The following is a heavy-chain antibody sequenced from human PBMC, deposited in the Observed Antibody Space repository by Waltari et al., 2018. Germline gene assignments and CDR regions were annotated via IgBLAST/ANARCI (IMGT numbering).Heavy chain of an antibody. CDR2: ISGSGGST. D-gene: IGHD3-22*01. CDR1: GFTVSSYA. Sequence: EVQLLESGGGLVQPGGSLRLSCAASGFTVSSYAMSWVRQAPGKGLEWVSAISGSGGSTSYADSVKGRFTISRDNSKNTLYLQMNSLRAEDTAVYYCAKDYYYDSSGYYYFDYWGQGTLVTVSS. CDR3: AKDYYYDSSGYYYFDY. J-gene: IGHJ4*02. V-gene: IGHV3-23*01.